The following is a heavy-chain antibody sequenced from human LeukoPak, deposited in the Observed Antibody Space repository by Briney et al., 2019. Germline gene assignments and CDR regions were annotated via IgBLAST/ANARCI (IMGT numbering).Heavy chain of an antibody. CDR2: IYYSGYT. CDR1: DDSISSSTYY. CDR3: ARTTMVRGTYYMDV. V-gene: IGHV4-61*05. Sequence: KSSETLSLTCIISDDSISSSTYYWGWIRQPPGKGLEWIGCIYYSGYTNYKSSLKSRVTISVDTSKNQFSLKLSSVTAADTAVYYCARTTMVRGTYYMDVWGKGTTVTVSS. D-gene: IGHD3-10*01. J-gene: IGHJ6*03.